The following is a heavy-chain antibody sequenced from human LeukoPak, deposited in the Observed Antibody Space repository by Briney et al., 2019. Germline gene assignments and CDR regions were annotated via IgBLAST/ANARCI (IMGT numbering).Heavy chain of an antibody. CDR2: IYYSGST. CDR3: AGRNWGMDPFDY. D-gene: IGHD7-27*01. V-gene: IGHV4-39*01. J-gene: IGHJ4*02. Sequence: SETLSLTCTVSGGSISSSSYYWGWIRQPPGKGLEWIGSIYYSGSTYYNPSLKSRVTISVDTSKNQFSLKLSSVTAADTAVYYCAGRNWGMDPFDYWGQGTLVTVSS. CDR1: GGSISSSSYY.